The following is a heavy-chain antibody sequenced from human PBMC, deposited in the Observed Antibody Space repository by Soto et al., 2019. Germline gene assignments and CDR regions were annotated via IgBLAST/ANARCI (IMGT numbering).Heavy chain of an antibody. CDR3: ARDEIAAGYSSSLDY. J-gene: IGHJ4*02. CDR1: GFTFSSYG. V-gene: IGHV3-33*01. D-gene: IGHD6-6*01. CDR2: IWYDGSNK. Sequence: GGSLRLSCAASGFTFSSYGMHWVRQAPGKGLEWVAVIWYDGSNKYYADSVKGRFTISRDNSKNTLYLQMNSLRAEDTAVYYCARDEIAAGYSSSLDYWGQGTLVTVSS.